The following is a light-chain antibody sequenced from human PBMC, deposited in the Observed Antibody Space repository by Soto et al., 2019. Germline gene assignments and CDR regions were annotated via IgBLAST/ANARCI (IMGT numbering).Light chain of an antibody. Sequence: QSALTQPPSASGTPGKRVTISCSGSSSNIGSNTVNWYQQLPGTAPKLLIYSNNQRPSGVPDRFSGSKSGTSASLAISGLQSEDEADYYCAAWDDSLNGGVFGTGTKVTVL. V-gene: IGLV1-44*01. CDR2: SNN. J-gene: IGLJ1*01. CDR1: SSNIGSNT. CDR3: AAWDDSLNGGV.